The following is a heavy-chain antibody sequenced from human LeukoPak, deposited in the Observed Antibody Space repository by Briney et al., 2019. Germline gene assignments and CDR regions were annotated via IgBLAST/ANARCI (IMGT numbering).Heavy chain of an antibody. D-gene: IGHD2-8*01. CDR3: ARVPTTYCTNGVCYYFDY. Sequence: SETLSLTCAVSGYSISSGYHWAWIRQPPGKGLEWIGSMSHSGSTYYNPSLKSRVTFSVDTSKNQFSVKLSSVTAADTAVYYCARVPTTYCTNGVCYYFDYWGQGTLSPSPQ. CDR1: GYSISSGYH. V-gene: IGHV4-38-2*01. J-gene: IGHJ4*02. CDR2: MSHSGST.